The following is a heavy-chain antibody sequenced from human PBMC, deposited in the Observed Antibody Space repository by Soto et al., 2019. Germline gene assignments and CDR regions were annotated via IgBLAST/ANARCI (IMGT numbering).Heavy chain of an antibody. CDR2: IYYSGST. D-gene: IGHD2-2*02. V-gene: IGHV4-31*03. Sequence: ASGTLSPTCTFSCGSISSGGFYWSWVRQHPGKGLEWIGYIYYSGSTYYNPSLKSRVTISVDTSKNQFSLKLSSVTAADTAVYYCARFSRFCSSTSCYTFDYWGQGTLVTVSS. J-gene: IGHJ4*02. CDR1: CGSISSGGFY. CDR3: ARFSRFCSSTSCYTFDY.